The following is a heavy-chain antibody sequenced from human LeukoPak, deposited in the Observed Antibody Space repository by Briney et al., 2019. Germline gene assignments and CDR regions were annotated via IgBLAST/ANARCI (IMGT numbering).Heavy chain of an antibody. J-gene: IGHJ4*02. CDR2: ISPSGGST. D-gene: IGHD5-12*01. V-gene: IGHV1-46*01. CDR3: ARDVDIVATILPQFDY. Sequence: GASVKVSCKAFGYTFTSNYMHWVRQAPGQGPEWMGVISPSGGSTTYAQKLQGRVTMTTDTSTSTAYMELRSLRSDDTAVYYCARDVDIVATILPQFDYWGQGTLVTVSS. CDR1: GYTFTSNY.